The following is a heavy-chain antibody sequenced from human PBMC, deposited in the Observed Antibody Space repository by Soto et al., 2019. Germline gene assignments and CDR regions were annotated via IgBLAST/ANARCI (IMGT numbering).Heavy chain of an antibody. CDR2: IYYSGST. J-gene: IGHJ5*02. D-gene: IGHD2-21*01. V-gene: IGHV4-31*03. CDR3: ARVCGTLFRTRNWFDP. CDR1: GGSISSGGYY. Sequence: QVQLQESGPGLVKPSQTLSLTCTVSGGSISSGGYYWSWIRQHPGKGLEWIGYIYYSGSTYYNPSLKSRVTISVDTSKNQFSLKLSSVTAADTAVYYCARVCGTLFRTRNWFDPWGQGTLVTVSS.